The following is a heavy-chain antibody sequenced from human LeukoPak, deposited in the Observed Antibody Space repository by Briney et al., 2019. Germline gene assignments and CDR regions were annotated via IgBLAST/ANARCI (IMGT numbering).Heavy chain of an antibody. CDR1: GFIFSDYY. J-gene: IGHJ4*02. CDR2: ISGSGGST. D-gene: IGHD2-15*01. Sequence: GGSLRLSCAASGFIFSDYYMTWIRQAPGKGLEWVSAISGSGGSTYYADSVKGRFTISRDNSKNTLYLQMNSLRAEDTAVYYCAKEGPMVVAGIDYWGQGTLVTVSS. CDR3: AKEGPMVVAGIDY. V-gene: IGHV3-23*01.